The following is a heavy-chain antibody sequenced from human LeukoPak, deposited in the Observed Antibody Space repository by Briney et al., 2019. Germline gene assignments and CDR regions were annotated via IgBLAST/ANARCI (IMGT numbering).Heavy chain of an antibody. CDR2: VNRDGRDT. D-gene: IGHD5-24*01. CDR1: GFTFSAYA. Sequence: GGSLRLSCEASGFTFSAYAMTWVRQAPGKGLVWVSGVNRDGRDTRYAGSVKGRFTISRDNAKSTLYLQMNSLRAEDTAVYYCARDESQEMVTIRGFDCWGQGTLVTVSS. V-gene: IGHV3-74*01. CDR3: ARDESQEMVTIRGFDC. J-gene: IGHJ4*02.